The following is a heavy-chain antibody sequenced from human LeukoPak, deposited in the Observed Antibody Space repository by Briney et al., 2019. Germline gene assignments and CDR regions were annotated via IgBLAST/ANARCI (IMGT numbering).Heavy chain of an antibody. J-gene: IGHJ5*02. CDR3: ARVLTGSWDWFDP. CDR2: INSDGSRT. CDR1: GFTFDDYA. Sequence: PGRSLRLSCAASGFTFDDYAMHWVRQAPGKGLVWVSRINSDGSRTNYADSVKGRFTISRDNAKNTLYLQMSSLRAEDTAVYYCARVLTGSWDWFDPWGQGTLVTVSS. V-gene: IGHV3-74*01. D-gene: IGHD2-8*02.